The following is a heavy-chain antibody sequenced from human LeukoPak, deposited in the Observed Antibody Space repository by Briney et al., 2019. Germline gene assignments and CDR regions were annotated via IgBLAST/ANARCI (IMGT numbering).Heavy chain of an antibody. Sequence: ASVKVSCKASGYTFSRYGVNWVRQAPGQGLEWMGWNSGNSGQTTYSRKFQGRGTMTIDTSTSTAYMELRSLTSDDTAVYYCARDGEVGAALGGASYFWFDPWGQGTLVTVSS. CDR3: ARDGEVGAALGGASYFWFDP. CDR2: NSGNSGQT. D-gene: IGHD1-26*01. J-gene: IGHJ5*02. CDR1: GYTFSRYG. V-gene: IGHV1-18*01.